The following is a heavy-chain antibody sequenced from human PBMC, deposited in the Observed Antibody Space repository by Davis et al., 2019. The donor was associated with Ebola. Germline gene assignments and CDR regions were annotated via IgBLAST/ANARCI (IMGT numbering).Heavy chain of an antibody. CDR2: ISYDGSSK. CDR3: AKDQWLLHPPDY. Sequence: PGGSLRLSCAASGFTFSSYGVHWVRQAPGKGLEWVAVISYDGSSKYYADSVKGRFTISRDNSKNTLYLQMNSLRAEDTAMYYCAKDQWLLHPPDYWGQGTLVTVSS. D-gene: IGHD6-19*01. J-gene: IGHJ4*02. V-gene: IGHV3-30*18. CDR1: GFTFSSYG.